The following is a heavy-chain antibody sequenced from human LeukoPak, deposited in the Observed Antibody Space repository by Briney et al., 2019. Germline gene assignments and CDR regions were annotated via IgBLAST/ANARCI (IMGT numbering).Heavy chain of an antibody. D-gene: IGHD3-22*01. CDR1: GYTFTGYY. CDR3: ARDFRGWSYYDSSGYGYLY. J-gene: IGHJ4*02. V-gene: IGHV1-2*06. CDR2: INPNSGGT. Sequence: ASVKVSCKXSGYTFTGYYMHWVRQTPGQGLEWMGRINPNSGGTNYAQKFQGRVTMTRDTSISTAYMELSRLRSDDTAVYYCARDFRGWSYYDSSGYGYLYWGQGTLVTVSS.